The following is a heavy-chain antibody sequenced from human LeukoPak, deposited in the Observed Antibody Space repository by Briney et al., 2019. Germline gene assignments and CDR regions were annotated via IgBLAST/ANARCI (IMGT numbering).Heavy chain of an antibody. J-gene: IGHJ4*02. CDR2: IIPIFGAA. V-gene: IGHV1-69*01. D-gene: IGHD6-19*01. CDR3: ARSAAVAGYYYFDN. Sequence: GSSVKVSCKASGGTFSSYAISWVRQAPGQGLEWMGGIIPIFGAANYAQKFQGRVTITADESTSTAFMELSSLRSEDTAVYYCARSAAVAGYYYFDNWGQGTLVTVSS. CDR1: GGTFSSYA.